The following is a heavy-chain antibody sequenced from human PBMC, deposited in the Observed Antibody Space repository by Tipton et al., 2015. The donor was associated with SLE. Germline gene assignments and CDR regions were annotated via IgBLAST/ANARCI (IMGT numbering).Heavy chain of an antibody. CDR3: ARGGLTNWDYYDSSGYYYMDY. CDR1: GGSFSGYY. D-gene: IGHD3-22*01. J-gene: IGHJ4*02. V-gene: IGHV4-34*01. CDR2: INHSGST. Sequence: TLSLTCAVYGGSFSGYYWSWIRQPPGKGLEWIGEINHSGSTNYNPSLKSRVTISVDTSKNQFSLKLSSVTAADTAVYYCARGGLTNWDYYDSSGYYYMDYWGQGTLVTVSS.